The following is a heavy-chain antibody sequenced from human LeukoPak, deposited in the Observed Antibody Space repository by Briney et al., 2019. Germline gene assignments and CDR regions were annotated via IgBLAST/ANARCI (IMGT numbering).Heavy chain of an antibody. V-gene: IGHV1-8*03. CDR1: GYTFTSYG. D-gene: IGHD4-11*01. Sequence: ASVKVSCKASGYTFTSYGISWVRQATGQGLEWMGGMNTNRGNTGYTQKFQGRVTITRNSSMSTAYMELSSLRSEDTAVYYCARGDDYSLDYWGQGTLVAVSS. CDR2: MNTNRGNT. CDR3: ARGDDYSLDY. J-gene: IGHJ4*02.